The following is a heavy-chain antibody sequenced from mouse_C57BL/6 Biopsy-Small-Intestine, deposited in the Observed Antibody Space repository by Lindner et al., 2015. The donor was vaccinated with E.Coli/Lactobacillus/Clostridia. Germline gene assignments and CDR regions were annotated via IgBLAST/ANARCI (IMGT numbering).Heavy chain of an antibody. CDR2: FDPEDGET. J-gene: IGHJ2*01. Sequence: SVKVSCKVSGYTLTELSMHWVRQAPGKGLEWMGGFDPEDGETIYAQKFQGRVTMTEDTSTDTAYMELSSLRSEDTAAYYCATPRGFWSGYYFDYWGQGTLVTVSS. V-gene: IGHV1-18*01. CDR1: GYTLTELS. CDR3: ATPRGFWSGYYFDY. D-gene: IGHD1-3*01.